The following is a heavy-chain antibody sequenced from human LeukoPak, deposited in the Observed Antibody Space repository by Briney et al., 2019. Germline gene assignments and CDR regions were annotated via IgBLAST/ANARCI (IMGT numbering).Heavy chain of an antibody. CDR2: IYYSGST. CDR1: GGSISSYY. J-gene: IGHJ6*03. D-gene: IGHD3-16*01. Sequence: PSETLSLTCTVSGGSISSYYWSWVRQPPGKGLEWIGYIYYSGSTNYNPSLKSRVTISVDTSNNQFSLKLSSVTAADTAVYYCARLGEDRADYYMDVWGKGTTVTVSS. V-gene: IGHV4-59*01. CDR3: ARLGEDRADYYMDV.